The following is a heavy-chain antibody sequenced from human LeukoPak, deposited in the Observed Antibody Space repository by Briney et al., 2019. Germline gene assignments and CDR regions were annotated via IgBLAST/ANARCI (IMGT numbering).Heavy chain of an antibody. V-gene: IGHV3-43D*03. J-gene: IGHJ4*02. CDR2: ISWEGGST. Sequence: PGGSLRLSCAASGFTFDDYAMHWVRQAPAKGLEWVSVISWEGGSTYYADSVKGRFTISRDNSKNSLYLQMNSLRAEDTALYYCVKDRHYGSGSSTYFDYWGQGTLVTVSS. CDR3: VKDRHYGSGSSTYFDY. D-gene: IGHD3-10*01. CDR1: GFTFDDYA.